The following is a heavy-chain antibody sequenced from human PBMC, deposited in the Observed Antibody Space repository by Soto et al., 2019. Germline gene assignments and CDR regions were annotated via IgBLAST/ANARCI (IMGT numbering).Heavy chain of an antibody. Sequence: QVQLQQWGAGLLKPSETLSLTCAVYGGSFSGYYWSWIRQPPGKGLEWIGEINHSGSTNYNPSLKSRVTISVDTSKNQFSLKLSSVTAADTAVYYCARDIVVVPAARHDAFDIWGQGTMVTVSS. CDR2: INHSGST. D-gene: IGHD2-2*01. J-gene: IGHJ3*02. CDR3: ARDIVVVPAARHDAFDI. V-gene: IGHV4-34*01. CDR1: GGSFSGYY.